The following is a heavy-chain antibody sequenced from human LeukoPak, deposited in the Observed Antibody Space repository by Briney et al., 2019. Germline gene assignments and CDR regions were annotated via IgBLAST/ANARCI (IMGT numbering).Heavy chain of an antibody. CDR1: GYSISSGYY. J-gene: IGHJ6*03. CDR2: IYHSGST. V-gene: IGHV4-38-2*02. D-gene: IGHD5-18*01. Sequence: SETLSLTCTVSGYSISSGYYWGWIRQPPGKGLEWIGSIYHSGSTYYNPSLKSRVTISVDTSKSQFSLKLSSVTAADTAVYYCARGYSYGVDYYYYYMDVWGKGTTVTVSS. CDR3: ARGYSYGVDYYYYYMDV.